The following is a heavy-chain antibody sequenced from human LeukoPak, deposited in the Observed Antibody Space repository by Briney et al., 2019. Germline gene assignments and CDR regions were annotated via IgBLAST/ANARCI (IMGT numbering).Heavy chain of an antibody. CDR2: IYYSVST. V-gene: IGHV4-61*01. Sequence: SETLSLTCTVSGGSVSSDSYFWTWIRQPPGKGLEWNGYIYYSVSTNYNPSLKSQVTISLDTSKSQISLKLSSVTAADTAVYYCARGQRRLQDYWGQGTLVTVSS. CDR1: GGSVSSDSYF. CDR3: ARGQRRLQDY. J-gene: IGHJ4*02.